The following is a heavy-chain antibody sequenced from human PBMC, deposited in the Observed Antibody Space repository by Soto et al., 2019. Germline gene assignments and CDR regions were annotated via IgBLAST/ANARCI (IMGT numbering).Heavy chain of an antibody. J-gene: IGHJ5*02. D-gene: IGHD3-3*01. CDR1: GGSFSGYY. CDR2: INHSGST. Sequence: SETLSLTCAVYGGSFSGYYWSWIRQPPGKGLEWIGEINHSGSTNYNPSLKSRVTISVDTSKNQFSLKLSSVTAADTAVYYCANHYDFWSGSMGYNWFDPWGQGTLVTVSS. V-gene: IGHV4-34*01. CDR3: ANHYDFWSGSMGYNWFDP.